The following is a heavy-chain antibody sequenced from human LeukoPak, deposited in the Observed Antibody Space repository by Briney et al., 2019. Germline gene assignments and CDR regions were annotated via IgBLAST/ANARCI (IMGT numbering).Heavy chain of an antibody. CDR1: GGTFSSYA. Sequence: ASVKVSCEASGGTFSSYAISWVRQAPGQGLEWMGGIIPIFGTANYAQKFQGRVTITADESTSTAYMELSSLRSEDTAVYYCARVIGDTAMVGDWYFDLWGRGTLVTVSS. CDR2: IIPIFGTA. V-gene: IGHV1-69*13. CDR3: ARVIGDTAMVGDWYFDL. J-gene: IGHJ2*01. D-gene: IGHD5-18*01.